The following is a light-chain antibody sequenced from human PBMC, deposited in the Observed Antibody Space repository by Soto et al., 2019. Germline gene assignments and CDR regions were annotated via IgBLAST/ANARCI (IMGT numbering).Light chain of an antibody. V-gene: IGKV3-15*01. J-gene: IGKJ1*01. CDR1: QSVGNN. CDR2: GAS. CDR3: QQYGRT. Sequence: EVVMTQSPATLSVSPGERATLSCRASQSVGNNLAWYQQKPGQAPRLLIYGASTWATGLPARFSGSGSGREFTLTISSLQSEDFAVYYCQQYGRTFGQGTKVDIK.